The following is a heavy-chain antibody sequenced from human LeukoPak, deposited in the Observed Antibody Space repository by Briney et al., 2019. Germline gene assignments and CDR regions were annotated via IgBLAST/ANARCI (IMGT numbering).Heavy chain of an antibody. CDR1: GFTFSSYS. D-gene: IGHD1-26*01. V-gene: IGHV3-21*04. CDR3: ARANSVTYSYYFDF. J-gene: IGHJ4*02. CDR2: ISSSSSYI. Sequence: PGGSLRLSCAASGFTFSSYSMNWVRQAPGKGLEWVSSISSSSSYIYYAGSVKGRFTISRDNAKNSLYLQMNSLRAEDTAVYYCARANSVTYSYYFDFWGQGTLVTVSS.